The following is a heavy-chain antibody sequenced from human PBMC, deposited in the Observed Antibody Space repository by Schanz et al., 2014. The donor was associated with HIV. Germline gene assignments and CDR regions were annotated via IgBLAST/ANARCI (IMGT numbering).Heavy chain of an antibody. J-gene: IGHJ6*02. CDR1: GFTFSSYG. CDR3: AKVARWDYYNMDV. CDR2: ISYDGSNK. Sequence: VQLVESGGGLVKPGGSLSLSCAASGFTFSSYGMHWVRQAPGKGLEWVTFISYDGSNKYYADSVKGRFTISRDNSKNTLYLQMNSLRAEDTAVYHCAKVARWDYYNMDVWGQGTTVTVSS. V-gene: IGHV3-30*18.